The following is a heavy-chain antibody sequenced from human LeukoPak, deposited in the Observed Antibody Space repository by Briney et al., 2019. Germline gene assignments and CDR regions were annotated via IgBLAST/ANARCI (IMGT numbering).Heavy chain of an antibody. V-gene: IGHV4-59*01. CDR2: IYYSGST. CDR1: GGSISSYY. D-gene: IGHD2-21*02. J-gene: IGHJ3*02. CDR3: ARVGDPPDGFAFDI. Sequence: SETLSLTCTVSGGSISSYYWSWIRQPPGKGLEWTGYIYYSGSTNYNPSLKSRVTISVDTSKNQFSLKLSSVTAADTAVYYCARVGDPPDGFAFDIWGQGTMVTVSS.